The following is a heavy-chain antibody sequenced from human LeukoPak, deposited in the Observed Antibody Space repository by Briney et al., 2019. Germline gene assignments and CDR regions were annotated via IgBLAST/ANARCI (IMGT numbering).Heavy chain of an antibody. CDR1: GFTFSSYA. J-gene: IGHJ6*02. CDR3: ARVGIVVLSGYGMDV. D-gene: IGHD2-2*01. Sequence: PGRSLRLSCAASGFTFSSYAMHWVRQAPGKGLVWVAVISYDGSNKYYADSVKGRFTISRDNSKNTLYLQMNSLRAEDTAVYYCARVGIVVLSGYGMDVWGQGTTVTVSS. V-gene: IGHV3-30-3*01. CDR2: ISYDGSNK.